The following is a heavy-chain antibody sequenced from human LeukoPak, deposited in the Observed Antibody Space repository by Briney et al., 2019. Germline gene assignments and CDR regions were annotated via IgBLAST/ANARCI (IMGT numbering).Heavy chain of an antibody. CDR2: INNNGGTT. CDR3: ARGTTVNTPFDH. Sequence: GGSLRLSCAASGFTFSSYAMHWVRHAPGKGLEYVSVINNNGGTTYYANSVKGRFTISRDNSKNTVFLQMGSLRAEDMAVYYCARGTTVNTPFDHWGQGTLVTVSS. D-gene: IGHD4-11*01. CDR1: GFTFSSYA. J-gene: IGHJ4*02. V-gene: IGHV3-64*01.